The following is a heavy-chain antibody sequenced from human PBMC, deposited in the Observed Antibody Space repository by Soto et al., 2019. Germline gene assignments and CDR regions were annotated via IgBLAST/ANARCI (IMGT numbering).Heavy chain of an antibody. CDR2: IYYSGST. Sequence: SETLCLTCAVSGGSISSYYWSWSRQPPGKGLEWIGDIYYSGSTNYNPSLKSRVTISVDTSKNQFSLKLSSVTAADTAVYYCARVNGGSNNIWVGEAPPKIPLPYWSQSTLLPVS. CDR3: ARVNGGSNNIWVGEAPPKIPLPY. V-gene: IGHV4-59*01. D-gene: IGHD3-10*01. J-gene: IGHJ1*01. CDR1: GGSISSYY.